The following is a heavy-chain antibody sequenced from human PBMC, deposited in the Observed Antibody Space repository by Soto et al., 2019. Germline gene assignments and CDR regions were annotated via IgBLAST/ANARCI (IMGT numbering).Heavy chain of an antibody. V-gene: IGHV3-7*01. J-gene: IGHJ4*02. CDR3: ARTGDGPHDFLDY. CDR2: INQDRNKD. D-gene: IGHD1-1*01. CDR1: GFTFSSYW. Sequence: VHLEESGGGLVQAGGSLRLSCADSGFTFSSYWMNWVRKVPGKGLEWVANINQDRNKDNLLDSVKGRFTNSRDNPKNSLFARMNSLRVADTAVYNCARTGDGPHDFLDYWGQGALVSVSS.